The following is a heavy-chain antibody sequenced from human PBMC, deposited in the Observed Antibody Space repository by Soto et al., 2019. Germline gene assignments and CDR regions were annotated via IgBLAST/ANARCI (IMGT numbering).Heavy chain of an antibody. CDR1: GYTFTGYY. J-gene: IGHJ4*02. CDR2: INHNSGGT. CDR3: VGASPPTNLECIDY. V-gene: IGHV1-2*02. Sequence: ASVKVSCKASGYTFTGYYMHWVRQPPAQGLEWMGWINHNSGGTNYEQKSQGRVNMTRGTSISTAYMEVSRMGSDDTAVYHCVGASPPTNLECIDYWGQGTLVTVSS.